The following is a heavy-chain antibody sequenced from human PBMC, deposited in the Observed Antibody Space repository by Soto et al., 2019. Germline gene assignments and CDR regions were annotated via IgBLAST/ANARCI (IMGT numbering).Heavy chain of an antibody. CDR3: ARVTVTTWDYYYYYMDV. D-gene: IGHD4-17*01. Sequence: SETLSLTCAVSSGSISSSNWWSWVRQPPGKGLEWIGEIYHSGSTNYNPSLKSRVTISVDKSKNQFSLKLSSVTAADTAVYYCARVTVTTWDYYYYYMDVWGKGTTVTVSS. J-gene: IGHJ6*03. V-gene: IGHV4-4*02. CDR2: IYHSGST. CDR1: SGSISSSNW.